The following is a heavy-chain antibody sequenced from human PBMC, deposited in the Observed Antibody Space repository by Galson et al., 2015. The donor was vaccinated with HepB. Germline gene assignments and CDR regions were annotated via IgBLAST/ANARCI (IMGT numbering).Heavy chain of an antibody. D-gene: IGHD5-18*01. Sequence: SLRLSCAASGFAFDTHAMSWVRQAPGRGLEWISGISGNGDRTFYAPSVKGRFTVSRDNSNNMLYLQMNSLRAEDAGLYFCAKGYGLFDSWGQGILVTVSS. J-gene: IGHJ5*01. V-gene: IGHV3-23*01. CDR1: GFAFDTHA. CDR2: ISGNGDRT. CDR3: AKGYGLFDS.